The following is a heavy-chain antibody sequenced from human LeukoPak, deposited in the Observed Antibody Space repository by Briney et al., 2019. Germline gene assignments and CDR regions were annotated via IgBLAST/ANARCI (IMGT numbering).Heavy chain of an antibody. Sequence: GASVKLSCKASGYTLTDYYMHWVRQAPGQGLEWMGRINPNSGGTNYAQKFQGRVTMTRDTSISTVYMELSRLRSDDTAVYYCARVGYYESSGYYEYWGQGTLVTVSS. D-gene: IGHD3-22*01. CDR3: ARVGYYESSGYYEY. CDR1: GYTLTDYY. V-gene: IGHV1-2*06. CDR2: INPNSGGT. J-gene: IGHJ4*02.